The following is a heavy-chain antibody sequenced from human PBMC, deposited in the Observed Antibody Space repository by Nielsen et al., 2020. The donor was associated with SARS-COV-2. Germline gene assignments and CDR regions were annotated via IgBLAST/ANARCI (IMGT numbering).Heavy chain of an antibody. V-gene: IGHV1-18*01. Sequence: ASVKVSCKASGYTFTSYGISWVRQAPGQGLEWMGWISAYNGNTNYAQKFQGRVTVTRDTSTSTVYMELSSLRSEDTAVYYCARSDISKKYYFDYWGQGTLVTVSS. CDR2: ISAYNGNT. J-gene: IGHJ4*02. D-gene: IGHD3-9*01. CDR3: ARSDISKKYYFDY. CDR1: GYTFTSYG.